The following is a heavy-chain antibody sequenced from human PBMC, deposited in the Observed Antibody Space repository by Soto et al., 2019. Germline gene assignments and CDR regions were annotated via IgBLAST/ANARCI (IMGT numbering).Heavy chain of an antibody. D-gene: IGHD3-22*01. CDR2: IKSKTDGGTT. CDR3: TTTPYYYDSSGYFNDAFDI. J-gene: IGHJ3*02. V-gene: IGHV3-15*01. Sequence: GGSLRLSCAASGFTFSNAWMSWVRQAPGKGLEWVGRIKSKTDGGTTDYAAPVKGRFTISRDDSKNTLYLQMNSLKTEDTAVYYCTTTPYYYDSSGYFNDAFDIWGQGTMVTV. CDR1: GFTFSNAW.